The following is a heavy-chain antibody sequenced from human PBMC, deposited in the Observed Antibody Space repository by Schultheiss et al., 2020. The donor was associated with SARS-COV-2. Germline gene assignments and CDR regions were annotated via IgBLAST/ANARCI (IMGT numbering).Heavy chain of an antibody. CDR3: AEDTPAVGLDI. V-gene: IGHV4-31*11. J-gene: IGHJ6*02. D-gene: IGHD6-19*01. CDR2: IYYSGST. CDR1: GGSFSGYY. Sequence: SETLSLTCAVYGGSFSGYYWSWIRQHPGKGLEWIGYIYYSGSTYYNPSLKSRVTISVDTSKNQFSLKLSSVTAADTAVYYCAEDTPAVGLDIWGQGTTVTVSS.